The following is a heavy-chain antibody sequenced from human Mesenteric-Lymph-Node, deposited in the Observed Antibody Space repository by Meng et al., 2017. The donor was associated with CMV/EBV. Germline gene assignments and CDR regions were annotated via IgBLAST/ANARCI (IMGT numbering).Heavy chain of an antibody. V-gene: IGHV3-23*01. J-gene: IGHJ4*02. CDR1: GFTFSSYA. CDR2: ISGSGGST. CDR3: ANGDYNLDH. Sequence: GESLKISCAASGFTFSSYAMSWVRQAPGKGLEWVSAISGSGGSTYYADSVKGRFTISRDNSKNTLYLQMNSLRAEDTAVYYCANGDYNLDHWGQGTLVTVSS. D-gene: IGHD1-1*01.